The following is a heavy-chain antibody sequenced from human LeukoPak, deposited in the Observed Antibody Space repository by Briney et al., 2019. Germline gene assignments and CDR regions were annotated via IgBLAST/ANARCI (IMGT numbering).Heavy chain of an antibody. J-gene: IGHJ4*02. CDR1: GYTFTSYG. D-gene: IGHD3-22*01. Sequence: PVKVSCKASGYTFTSYGISWVRQAPGQGLEWMGGIIPIFGTANYAQKFQGRVTITADKSTSTAYMELSSLRSEDTAVYYCARAGYYDSLFDYWGQGTLVTVSS. V-gene: IGHV1-69*06. CDR2: IIPIFGTA. CDR3: ARAGYYDSLFDY.